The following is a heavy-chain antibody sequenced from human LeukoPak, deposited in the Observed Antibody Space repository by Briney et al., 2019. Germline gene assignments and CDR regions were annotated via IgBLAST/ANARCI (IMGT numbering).Heavy chain of an antibody. CDR3: ARLDSSGYYFPGVSDY. CDR2: ISSSSTYI. V-gene: IGHV3-21*01. CDR1: GFTFSSYA. Sequence: GGSLRLSCAASGFTFSSYAMHWVRQAPGKGLEWVSAISSSSTYIYYADSVKGRFTISRDNAKNSLFLQLDSLRAEGTAVYYCARLDSSGYYFPGVSDYWGQGTLVTVSS. J-gene: IGHJ4*02. D-gene: IGHD3-22*01.